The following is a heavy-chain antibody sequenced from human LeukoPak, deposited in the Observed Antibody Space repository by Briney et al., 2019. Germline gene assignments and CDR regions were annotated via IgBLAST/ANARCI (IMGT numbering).Heavy chain of an antibody. V-gene: IGHV3-21*01. D-gene: IGHD3-3*01. Sequence: TGGSLRLSCAASGFTFNTYSMNWVRQAPGEGLEWVSSISPTSGHIYYADSVRGRFTISRDNAKNSLYLQMNSLKAEDTAVYYCARDREWSQIPFDIWGQGTMVTVSS. J-gene: IGHJ3*02. CDR3: ARDREWSQIPFDI. CDR1: GFTFNTYS. CDR2: ISPTSGHI.